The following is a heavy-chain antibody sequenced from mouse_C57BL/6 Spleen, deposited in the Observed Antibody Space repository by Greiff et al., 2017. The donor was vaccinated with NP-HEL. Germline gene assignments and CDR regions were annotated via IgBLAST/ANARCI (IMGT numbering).Heavy chain of an antibody. Sequence: QVQLQQPGAELVMPGASVKLSCKASGYTFTSYWMHWVKQRPGQGLEWIGEIDPSDSYTNYNQKFQGKSTLTVDKSSSTAYMQLSSLTSEDSAVYYCARGYYGSSPWFAYWGQGTLVTVSA. CDR2: IDPSDSYT. CDR1: GYTFTSYW. V-gene: IGHV1-69*01. D-gene: IGHD1-1*01. CDR3: ARGYYGSSPWFAY. J-gene: IGHJ3*01.